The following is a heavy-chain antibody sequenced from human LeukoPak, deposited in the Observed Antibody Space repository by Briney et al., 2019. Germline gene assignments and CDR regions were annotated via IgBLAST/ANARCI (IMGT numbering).Heavy chain of an antibody. D-gene: IGHD2/OR15-2a*01. Sequence: PGGSLRLSCAASGFTLSSNYMSWVRQAPGKGLEWVSVIYSGGSTYYSDSVTGRFTTSRENSKNTLYLQMNSLRAEDTAVYYCAKDSAKKYDDCWGRGTLVTVSS. J-gene: IGHJ4*02. V-gene: IGHV3-66*01. CDR3: AKDSAKKYDDC. CDR2: IYSGGST. CDR1: GFTLSSNY.